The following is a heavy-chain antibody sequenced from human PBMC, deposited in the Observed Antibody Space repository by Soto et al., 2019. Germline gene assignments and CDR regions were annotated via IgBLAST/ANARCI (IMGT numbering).Heavy chain of an antibody. CDR1: GGSFGSYA. D-gene: IGHD2-2*01. Sequence: ASVKVSCKASGGSFGSYAISWVRQAPGQGLEWMGGIIPIPGTANYAQKFQGRVTIAADESTSTAYMELSSLRSEDTAVYYCARSQGSSTSLEIYYYYYYGMDVWGQGTTVTVSS. CDR3: ARSQGSSTSLEIYYYYYYGMDV. J-gene: IGHJ6*02. CDR2: IIPIPGTA. V-gene: IGHV1-69*13.